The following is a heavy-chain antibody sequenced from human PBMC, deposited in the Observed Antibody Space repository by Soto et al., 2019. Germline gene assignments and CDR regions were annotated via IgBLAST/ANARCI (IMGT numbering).Heavy chain of an antibody. CDR2: ISATGTT. J-gene: IGHJ3*01. CDR1: GDSMSSYY. V-gene: IGHV4-4*07. D-gene: IGHD3-16*01. CDR3: ARDQSWAADF. Sequence: QVQLQESGPGLVEPSETLSLTCTVSGDSMSSYYWSWIRQSAEKGLEWIGRISATGTTTYIPSLKSRITLSVDTSKNQFSLNLNFVTAADTDVYFCARDQSWAADFWGQGTVVTVS.